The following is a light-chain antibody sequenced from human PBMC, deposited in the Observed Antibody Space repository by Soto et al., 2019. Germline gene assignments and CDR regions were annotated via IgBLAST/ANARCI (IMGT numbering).Light chain of an antibody. CDR3: QQSYNAPRT. Sequence: DIQMTQSPYSLSASVGDRVTITCRASQSISNSLNWYQQKPGKAPRLLIHAASSLQSGVPSRFSGSGSGTDFTLTISSLQPEDFAMYYCQQSYNAPRTFGPGTKVDIK. CDR2: AAS. V-gene: IGKV1-39*01. CDR1: QSISNS. J-gene: IGKJ1*01.